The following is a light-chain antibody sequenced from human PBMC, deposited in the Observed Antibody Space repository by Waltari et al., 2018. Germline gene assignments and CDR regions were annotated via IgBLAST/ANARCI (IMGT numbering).Light chain of an antibody. CDR1: QMINTF. CDR3: QQTSSIPVT. V-gene: IGKV1-39*01. Sequence: DIEMTQSPSSLSAFVGDRVTINCRASQMINTFLNWYQQKPGNAPKLLIYAVSNSQTGVPSRFSGSGSDPDFTLTIPNLQPEDFATYYCQQTSSIPVTFGCGTTVEMK. CDR2: AVS. J-gene: IGKJ4*01.